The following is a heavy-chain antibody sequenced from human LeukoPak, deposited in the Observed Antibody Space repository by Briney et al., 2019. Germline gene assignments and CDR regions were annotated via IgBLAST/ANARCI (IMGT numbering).Heavy chain of an antibody. V-gene: IGHV3-30*18. CDR1: GFTFSSYG. CDR2: ISYDGSNK. D-gene: IGHD5-24*01. J-gene: IGHJ4*02. Sequence: PGGSLRLSCAASGFTFSSYGMHWVRQAPGKGLEWVAVISYDGSNKYYADSVKGRFTISRDNSKNTLYLQMNSLRAEDTAVYYCAKSKRWLQLNDTGFDYWGQGTLVTVSS. CDR3: AKSKRWLQLNDTGFDY.